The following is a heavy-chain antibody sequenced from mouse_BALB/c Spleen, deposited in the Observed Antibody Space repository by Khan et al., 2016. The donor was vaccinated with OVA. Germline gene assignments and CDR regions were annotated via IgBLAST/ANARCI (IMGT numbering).Heavy chain of an antibody. CDR2: IFPGSGTP. Sequence: QVQLQQSVPELVNPGASLKVSCKAPGYTFTDYIIGWVKQSTRQGLEWIGDIFPGSGTPYYNEKFKDKATLTADKSSNTAYMQLSSLTSEDSAAYFCARGGYSVFAYWGQGTLVTVSA. CDR1: GYTFTDYI. J-gene: IGHJ3*01. D-gene: IGHD1-1*01. CDR3: ARGGYSVFAY. V-gene: IGHV1-77*01.